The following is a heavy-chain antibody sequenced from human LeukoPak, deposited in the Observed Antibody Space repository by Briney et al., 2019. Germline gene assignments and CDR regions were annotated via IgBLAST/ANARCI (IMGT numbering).Heavy chain of an antibody. Sequence: GGSLRLSCAASGFTFSSYEMNWVRQAPGKGLEWVSYISSSGSTIYYADSVKGRFTVSRDNAKNSLYLQMNSLRAEDTALYYCARGLHAFDYWGQGTLVTVSS. D-gene: IGHD4-11*01. V-gene: IGHV3-48*03. J-gene: IGHJ4*02. CDR3: ARGLHAFDY. CDR2: ISSSGSTI. CDR1: GFTFSSYE.